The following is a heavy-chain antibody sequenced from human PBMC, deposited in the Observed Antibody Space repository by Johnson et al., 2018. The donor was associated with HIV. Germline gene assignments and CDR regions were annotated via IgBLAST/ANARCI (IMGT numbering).Heavy chain of an antibody. J-gene: IGHJ3*02. CDR1: GFTFSSYW. CDR3: ARAYSYGAFDI. Sequence: VQLVESGGGLVQPGGSLRLSCAASGFTFSSYWMSWVRQAPGKGLEWVSVIYSGDTTYYADSVKGRFTISRDNSKNTLYLQMNSLRAEDTAVYYCARAYSYGAFDIWGQGTMVTVSS. CDR2: IYSGDTT. V-gene: IGHV3-66*01. D-gene: IGHD5-18*01.